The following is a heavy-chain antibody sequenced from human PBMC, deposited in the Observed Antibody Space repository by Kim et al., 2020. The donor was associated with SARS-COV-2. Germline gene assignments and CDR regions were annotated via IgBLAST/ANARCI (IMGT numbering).Heavy chain of an antibody. CDR1: GGSISSSSYY. V-gene: IGHV4-39*01. CDR3: ARHIYREFDP. D-gene: IGHD4-4*01. CDR2: IYYSGST. J-gene: IGHJ5*02. Sequence: SETLSLTCTVSGGSISSSSYYWGWIRQPPGKGLEWIGSIYYSGSTYYNPSLKSRVTISVDTSKNQFSLKLSSVTAADTAVYYCARHIYREFDPWGQGTLVTVSS.